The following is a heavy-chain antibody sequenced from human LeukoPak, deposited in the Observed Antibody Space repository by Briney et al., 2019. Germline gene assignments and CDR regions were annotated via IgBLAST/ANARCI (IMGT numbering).Heavy chain of an antibody. CDR2: ISAYNGNT. CDR3: ARGYYDFWSGPNPSYYYYYGMDV. J-gene: IGHJ6*02. V-gene: IGHV1-18*01. D-gene: IGHD3-3*01. CDR1: GYTFTSYG. Sequence: ASVKVSCKASGYTFTSYGISWVRQAPGQGLEWMGWISAYNGNTNYAQKLQGRVTMTTDTSTSTAYMELRSLRSDDTAVYYCARGYYDFWSGPNPSYYYYYGMDVWGQGTTVTVSS.